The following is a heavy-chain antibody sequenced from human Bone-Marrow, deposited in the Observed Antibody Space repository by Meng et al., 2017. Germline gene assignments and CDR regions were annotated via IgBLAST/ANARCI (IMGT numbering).Heavy chain of an antibody. CDR1: GNTFTSYA. Sequence: SGVGVKKPWAYVKFACKALGNTFTSYAMHWVRQAPGQRLEWMGWINAGNGNTKYSQKFQGRVTITRDTSASTAYMELSSLRSEDTAVYYCARDAAVAGFDYWGQGTLVTVSS. D-gene: IGHD6-19*01. J-gene: IGHJ4*02. V-gene: IGHV1-3*01. CDR2: INAGNGNT. CDR3: ARDAAVAGFDY.